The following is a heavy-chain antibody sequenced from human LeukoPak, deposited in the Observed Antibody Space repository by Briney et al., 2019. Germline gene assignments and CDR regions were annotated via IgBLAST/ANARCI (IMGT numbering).Heavy chain of an antibody. CDR2: INHSGST. V-gene: IGHV4-39*07. Sequence: SETLSLTCTVSGGSISSSSYYWGWIRQPPGKGLEWIGEINHSGSTNYNPSLKSRVTISVDTSKNQFSLKLSSVTAADTAVYYCARGNCSSTSCYLVDYWGQGTLVTVSS. CDR1: GGSISSSSYY. CDR3: ARGNCSSTSCYLVDY. J-gene: IGHJ4*02. D-gene: IGHD2-2*01.